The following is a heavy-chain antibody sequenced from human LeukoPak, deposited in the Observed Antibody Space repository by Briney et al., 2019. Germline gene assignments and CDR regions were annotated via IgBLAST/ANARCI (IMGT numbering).Heavy chain of an antibody. CDR3: ASKTYYYGSSGYFSTKTLDY. J-gene: IGHJ4*02. D-gene: IGHD3-22*01. Sequence: SVKVSCQASGGTFSSYAISWVRQAPGQGLEWMGGIIRICGTANYAQKFQGRVTITADESTSTAYMELSSLRSEDTAVYYCASKTYYYGSSGYFSTKTLDYWGQGTLVTVSS. CDR2: IIRICGTA. CDR1: GGTFSSYA. V-gene: IGHV1-69*13.